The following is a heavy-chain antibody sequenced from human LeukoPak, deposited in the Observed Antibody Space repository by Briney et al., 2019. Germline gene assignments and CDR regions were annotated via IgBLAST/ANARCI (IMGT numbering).Heavy chain of an antibody. Sequence: ASVKVSCKSSGYTFTGYYMHWVRQAPGQGLEWMGWINPNSGGTNYAQKFQGWVTMTRDTSISTAYMELSRLRSDDTAVYYCARDAGSGYVLDWGQGTLVTVSS. J-gene: IGHJ4*02. CDR3: ARDAGSGYVLD. D-gene: IGHD5-12*01. CDR1: GYTFTGYY. V-gene: IGHV1-2*04. CDR2: INPNSGGT.